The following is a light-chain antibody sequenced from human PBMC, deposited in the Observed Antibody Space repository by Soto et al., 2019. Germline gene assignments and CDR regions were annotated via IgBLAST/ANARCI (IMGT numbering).Light chain of an antibody. CDR3: QQYGSSGT. Sequence: ECVWPQSNATLSFSPGERATLSCSASQSVSNYLAWYQQKPGQAPRLLIYDASNRATGIPARFSGSGSGTDFTLTISRLEPEDFAVYYCQQYGSSGTFGQGTKVDI. CDR2: DAS. CDR1: QSVSNY. J-gene: IGKJ1*01. V-gene: IGKV3-11*01.